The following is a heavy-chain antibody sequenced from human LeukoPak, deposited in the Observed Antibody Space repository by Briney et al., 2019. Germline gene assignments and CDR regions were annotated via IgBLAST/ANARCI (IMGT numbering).Heavy chain of an antibody. CDR2: MNPNSGNT. J-gene: IGHJ6*03. CDR3: ARGLEGTLSDTIFGVVIIYYYYYMDV. V-gene: IGHV1-8*03. CDR1: GYTFTSYD. Sequence: GASVKVSCKASGYTFTSYDINWVRQATGQGLEWMGWMNPNSGNTGYAQKFQGRVTITRNTSISTAYMEPSSLRSEDTAVYYCARGLEGTLSDTIFGVVIIYYYYYMDVWGKGTTVTVSS. D-gene: IGHD3-3*01.